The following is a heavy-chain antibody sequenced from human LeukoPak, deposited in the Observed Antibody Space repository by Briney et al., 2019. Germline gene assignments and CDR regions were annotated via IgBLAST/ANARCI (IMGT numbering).Heavy chain of an antibody. CDR1: GYTFTGYY. CDR2: INPNNGGT. CDR3: ASGPSLGTTHPYFDY. D-gene: IGHD2-15*01. Sequence: GASVKVSCKASGYTFTGYYMHWLRQAPGRGLEWMGWINPNNGGTNYAQRFQGRVTMTRDTSISTAYMELSRLRFDDTAVYYCASGPSLGTTHPYFDYWGQGTLVTVSS. V-gene: IGHV1-2*02. J-gene: IGHJ4*02.